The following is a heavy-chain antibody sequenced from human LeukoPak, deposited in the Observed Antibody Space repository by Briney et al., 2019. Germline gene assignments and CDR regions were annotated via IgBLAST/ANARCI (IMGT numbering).Heavy chain of an antibody. V-gene: IGHV4-39*01. Sequence: PSETLSLTCTVSGGSISSTSYYWGWIRQPPGKGLEWIGSIYYRGSTYYNPSLKSRLTISVDTSKNQFSLSLSSVTAADTAVYYSARGSSGWPWYFDLWGRGTLVTVSS. J-gene: IGHJ2*01. CDR2: IYYRGST. D-gene: IGHD6-19*01. CDR1: GGSISSTSYY. CDR3: ARGSSGWPWYFDL.